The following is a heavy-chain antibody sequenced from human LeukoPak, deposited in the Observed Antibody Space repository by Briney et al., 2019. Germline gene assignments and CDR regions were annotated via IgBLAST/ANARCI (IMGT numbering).Heavy chain of an antibody. J-gene: IGHJ6*03. V-gene: IGHV4-4*07. CDR2: IYTSGST. CDR3: ARDFPAPYYYYYYMDV. Sequence: SETLSLTCTVSGGSISSYYWSWIRQPAGKGLGWIGRIYTSGSTNYNPSLKSRVTMSVDTSKNQFSLKLSSVTAADTAVYYCARDFPAPYYYYYYMDVWGKGTTVTVSS. CDR1: GGSISSYY.